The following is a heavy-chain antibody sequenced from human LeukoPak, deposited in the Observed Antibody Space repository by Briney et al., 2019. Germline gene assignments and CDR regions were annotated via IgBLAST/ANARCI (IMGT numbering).Heavy chain of an antibody. CDR1: GGSISSYY. CDR3: ARMRLSSYWYFDL. D-gene: IGHD6-25*01. V-gene: IGHV4-4*07. J-gene: IGHJ2*01. Sequence: PSETLSLTCTVSGGSISSYYWSWIRQPAGRGLEWIGRIYTSGSTNYNPSLKSRVTMSVDTSKNQFSLWLSSVTAADTAVYYCARMRLSSYWYFDLWGRGTLVTVSS. CDR2: IYTSGST.